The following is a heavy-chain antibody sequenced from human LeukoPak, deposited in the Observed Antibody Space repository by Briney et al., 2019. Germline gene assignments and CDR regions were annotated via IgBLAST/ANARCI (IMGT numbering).Heavy chain of an antibody. D-gene: IGHD6-13*01. CDR1: GFTFSSYA. J-gene: IGHJ4*02. V-gene: IGHV3-30-3*01. CDR2: ISYDGSNK. Sequence: PGGSLRLSCAASGFTFSSYAMHWVRQAPGKGLEWVAVISYDGSNKYYADSVKGRFTISRDNSRNTLYLQMNSLRAEDTAVYYCAREVGGIAALDYWGQGTLVTVSS. CDR3: AREVGGIAALDY.